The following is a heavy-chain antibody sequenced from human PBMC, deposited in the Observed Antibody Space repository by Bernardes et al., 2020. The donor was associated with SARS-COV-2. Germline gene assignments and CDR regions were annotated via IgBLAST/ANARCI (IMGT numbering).Heavy chain of an antibody. Sequence: SETLSLTCTVSGGSISSYYWSWIRQPPGKGLEWIGYIYYSGSTNYNPSLKSRVTISVDTSKNQFSLKLSSVTAADTAVYYCARVHITGTTYPSLHWFDYWGQGTLVTVSS. CDR3: ARVHITGTTYPSLHWFDY. D-gene: IGHD1-7*01. CDR2: IYYSGST. V-gene: IGHV4-59*01. J-gene: IGHJ4*02. CDR1: GGSISSYY.